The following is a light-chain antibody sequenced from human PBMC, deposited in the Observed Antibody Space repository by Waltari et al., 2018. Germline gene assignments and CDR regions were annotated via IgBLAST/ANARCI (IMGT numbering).Light chain of an antibody. CDR2: EGT. J-gene: IGLJ2*01. CDR1: SSDVKNYNF. V-gene: IGLV2-23*01. Sequence: QSALTQPASVSGSPGQSITISCTGISSDVKNYNFVSWYQQHPGKAPKLMIYEGTKRPSVVSKRFSGSKSGNTASLTISGLQAEDEADYYCCSYAGSVVFGGGTKLTVL. CDR3: CSYAGSVV.